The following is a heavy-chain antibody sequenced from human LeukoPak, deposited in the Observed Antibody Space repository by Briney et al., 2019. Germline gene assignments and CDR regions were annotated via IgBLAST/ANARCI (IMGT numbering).Heavy chain of an antibody. Sequence: PGGSLRLSCAASGFTFSSYSMNWVRQAPGKGLEWVSSISSSSSYIYYADSVKGRFTISRDNAKNSLYLQMNSLRAEDTAVYYCARDIAGYYDRSGSYPLDYWGQGNPFTVSS. V-gene: IGHV3-21*01. J-gene: IGHJ4*02. CDR1: GFTFSSYS. CDR3: ARDIAGYYDRSGSYPLDY. D-gene: IGHD3-22*01. CDR2: ISSSSSYI.